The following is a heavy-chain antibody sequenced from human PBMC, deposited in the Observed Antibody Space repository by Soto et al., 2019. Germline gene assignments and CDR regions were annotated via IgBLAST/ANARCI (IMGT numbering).Heavy chain of an antibody. D-gene: IGHD6-19*01. CDR3: AKDTSGYSSGWYFDY. V-gene: IGHV3-9*01. Sequence: GGSLRLSCAASGFTFDDYAMHWVRQAPGKGLEWVSGISWNSGSIGYADSVKGRFTISRDNAKNSLYLQMNSLRAEDTALYYCAKDTSGYSSGWYFDYWGQGTLVTV. J-gene: IGHJ4*02. CDR2: ISWNSGSI. CDR1: GFTFDDYA.